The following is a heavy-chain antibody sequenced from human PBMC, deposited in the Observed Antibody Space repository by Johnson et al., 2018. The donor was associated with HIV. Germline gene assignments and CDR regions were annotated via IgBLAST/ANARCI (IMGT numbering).Heavy chain of an antibody. V-gene: IGHV3-48*03. J-gene: IGHJ3*02. CDR1: AFTFSSND. D-gene: IGHD6-19*01. Sequence: VQLVESGGGLVQPGGSLRLSCGASAFTFSSNDMKWVRQAPGKGLEWVSYISYSASSMFYADSLQGRFTISRDNAKNSLYLQMNYLRVEDTAVYYCARLERLGGLSRVLDMWGQGTMVTVSS. CDR3: ARLERLGGLSRVLDM. CDR2: ISYSASSM.